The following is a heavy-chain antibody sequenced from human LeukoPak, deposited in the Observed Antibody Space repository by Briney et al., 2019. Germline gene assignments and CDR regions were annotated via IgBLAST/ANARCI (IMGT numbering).Heavy chain of an antibody. CDR2: ISYDGSNR. D-gene: IGHD2-2*01. Sequence: GRSLRLSCAASGVTFSSYAMHWVRQAPGKGLEWVAVISYDGSNRYYADSVKGRFTISRDNSKNTLYLQMNSLRAEDTAVYYCARDHGKYCSSTSCYAWYYYGMDVWGKGTTVTVSS. J-gene: IGHJ6*04. CDR1: GVTFSSYA. CDR3: ARDHGKYCSSTSCYAWYYYGMDV. V-gene: IGHV3-30*04.